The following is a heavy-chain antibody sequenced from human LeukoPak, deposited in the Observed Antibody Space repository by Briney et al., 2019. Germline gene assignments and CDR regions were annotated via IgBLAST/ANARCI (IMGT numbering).Heavy chain of an antibody. Sequence: PGGSLTLSCEVSGFTFDDYGMNWVRQPPGKGLEWISDINWNGGSTSYAASARGRFTASRDNAKNLLYLQMTSLRVEDTALYYCARRKDFADFGSAYYPLDHWGQGTLVTVS. CDR1: GFTFDDYG. CDR3: ARRKDFADFGSAYYPLDH. V-gene: IGHV3-20*04. J-gene: IGHJ5*02. CDR2: INWNGGST. D-gene: IGHD3-3*01.